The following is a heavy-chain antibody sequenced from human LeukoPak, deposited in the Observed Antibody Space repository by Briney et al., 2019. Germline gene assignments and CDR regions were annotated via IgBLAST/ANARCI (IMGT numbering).Heavy chain of an antibody. CDR3: AREALYDSSGYYFDY. Sequence: GGSLRLSCAASGFNFSTYDMHWVRQAPGKGLEWVAVIWYDGSNTYYVDSVKGRFTISRDNSKNTLYLQMNSLRAEDTAVYYCAREALYDSSGYYFDYWGQGTLVTVSS. CDR2: IWYDGSNT. CDR1: GFNFSTYD. J-gene: IGHJ4*02. V-gene: IGHV3-33*01. D-gene: IGHD3-22*01.